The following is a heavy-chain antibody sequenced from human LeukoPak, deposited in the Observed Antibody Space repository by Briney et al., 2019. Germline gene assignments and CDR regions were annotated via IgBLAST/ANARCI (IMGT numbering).Heavy chain of an antibody. D-gene: IGHD1-14*01. V-gene: IGHV1-46*01. J-gene: IGHJ5*02. CDR2: INPSDGST. CDR3: ARGSTAEYWFDP. CDR1: GYTFTNYY. Sequence: ASVKVSCKASGYTFTNYYMHWVRQAPEQGLEWMGIINPSDGSTSYAQNFQGRVTMARDTSTSAVYMELSSLRSEDTAVYYCARGSTAEYWFDPWGQGTLVTVSS.